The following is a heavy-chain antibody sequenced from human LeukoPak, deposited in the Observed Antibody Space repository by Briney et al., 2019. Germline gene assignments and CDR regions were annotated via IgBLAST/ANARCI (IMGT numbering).Heavy chain of an antibody. CDR2: IYSGGST. CDR3: ARPYDSSGYPLSPDAFDI. J-gene: IGHJ3*02. D-gene: IGHD3-22*01. CDR1: GCTVSSNY. V-gene: IGHV3-66*04. Sequence: GGSLRLSCAASGCTVSSNYMSGVRQAPGKGLEWVSVIYSGGSTYYADSVKGRFTISRENSKNTLYLQINSLSAEAKAVYYCARPYDSSGYPLSPDAFDIWGQRTVHPVSS.